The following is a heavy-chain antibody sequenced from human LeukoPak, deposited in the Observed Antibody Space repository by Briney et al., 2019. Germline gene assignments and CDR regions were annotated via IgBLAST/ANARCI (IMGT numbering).Heavy chain of an antibody. Sequence: RGSLRLSCADSEFTFSDYYMSWIRQAPGKGLEWGSYICSSSSDIDYADSVKGPFTISTDKAQNSLFLQMNVQRAEDTAVYYCAKGRHGMEVWGRGTMVTVSS. J-gene: IGHJ6*02. CDR2: ICSSSSDI. V-gene: IGHV3-11*05. CDR1: EFTFSDYY. CDR3: AKGRHGMEV.